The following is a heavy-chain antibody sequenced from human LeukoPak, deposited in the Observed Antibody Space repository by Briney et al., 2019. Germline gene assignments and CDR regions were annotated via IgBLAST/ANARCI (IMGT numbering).Heavy chain of an antibody. D-gene: IGHD6-13*01. Sequence: ASETLSLTCTVSGGSISSYYWSWVRQPAGKGLEWIGRIYASGNTNYNPSLKGRVTMTVDTSKNQFSLNLSSVTAADTAAYYCARGRGSSWYYFDSWGQGTLVTVSS. J-gene: IGHJ4*02. V-gene: IGHV4-4*07. CDR1: GGSISSYY. CDR3: ARGRGSSWYYFDS. CDR2: IYASGNT.